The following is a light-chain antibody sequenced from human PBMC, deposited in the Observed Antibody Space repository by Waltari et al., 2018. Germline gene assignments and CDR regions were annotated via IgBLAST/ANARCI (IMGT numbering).Light chain of an antibody. CDR3: QKYGTLPAT. CDR1: QSVSMT. CDR2: DAS. Sequence: EIVLTQSPGTLSLSPGERATLPCRASQSVSMTLAWYQQKPGQAPRLLIYDASIRATGIPDRFSGSGSGTDFSLTISRLEPEDFAVYYCQKYGTLPATFGQGTKVEIK. V-gene: IGKV3-20*01. J-gene: IGKJ1*01.